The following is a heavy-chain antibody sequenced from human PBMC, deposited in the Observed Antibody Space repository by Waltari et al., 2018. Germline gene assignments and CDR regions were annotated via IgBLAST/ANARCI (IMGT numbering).Heavy chain of an antibody. CDR3: AKYGVTAMLPYFDC. J-gene: IGHJ4*02. CDR2: VSGSGGRT. D-gene: IGHD5-18*01. CDR1: GFTFSSYA. Sequence: EVQLLESGGGLVQPGGSLRLSCAASGFTFSSYAMGWVRQAPGEGREWVSGVSGSGGRTYSADSVKGRFFISRDNSKNTLFLQMNSLRAEDTAVYYCAKYGVTAMLPYFDCWGQGTLVTVSS. V-gene: IGHV3-23*01.